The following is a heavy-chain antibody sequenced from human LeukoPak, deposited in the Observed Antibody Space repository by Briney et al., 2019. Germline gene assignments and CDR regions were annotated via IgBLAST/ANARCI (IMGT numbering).Heavy chain of an antibody. CDR3: AKDLNFDWLNGMDV. Sequence: GSLRLSWAGSGFTFSSHCLHRVRQAPGKGLGGGAVISYDGSNKYYADSVKGRFTISRDNSKNTLYLQMNSLRAEDTAVYYCAKDLNFDWLNGMDVWGQGTTVTVSS. D-gene: IGHD3-9*01. J-gene: IGHJ6*02. CDR1: GFTFSSHC. CDR2: ISYDGSNK. V-gene: IGHV3-30*18.